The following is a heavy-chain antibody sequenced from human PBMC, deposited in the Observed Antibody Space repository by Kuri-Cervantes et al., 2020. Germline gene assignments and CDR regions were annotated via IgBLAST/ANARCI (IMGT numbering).Heavy chain of an antibody. CDR1: GYPFTGYA. CDR2: ISAGNGNT. D-gene: IGHD6-13*01. Sequence: GESLKISCKASGYPFTGYAIHWVRQSPGQTLEWMGWISAGNGNTQYSQTFQGRVTLTRDTSISTAYMELSRLRSDDTAVYYCARGLPYSSSWPDYYYYGMDVWGQGTTVTVSS. CDR3: ARGLPYSSSWPDYYYYGMDV. J-gene: IGHJ6*02. V-gene: IGHV1-3*01.